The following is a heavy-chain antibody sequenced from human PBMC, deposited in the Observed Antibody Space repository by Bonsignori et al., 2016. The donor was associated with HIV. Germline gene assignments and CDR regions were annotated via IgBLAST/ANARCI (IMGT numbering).Heavy chain of an antibody. V-gene: IGHV3-73*01. J-gene: IGHJ3*02. CDR3: TVATIGSDTFDI. D-gene: IGHD3-10*01. Sequence: VRQMPGKGLEWLGRIRSKVNSYATAYDASVKGRFTISRDDSKNTAYLQMNSLKTEDTAVYYCTVATIGSDTFDIWGQGTMVTVSS. CDR2: IRSKVNSYAT.